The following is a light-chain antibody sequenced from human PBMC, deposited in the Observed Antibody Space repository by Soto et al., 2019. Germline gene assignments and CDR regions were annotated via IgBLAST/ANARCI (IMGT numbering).Light chain of an antibody. CDR2: DAS. Sequence: EIVLTQSPATLSLSPGERATLSCRASQSVSSYLAWYQQKPGQAPRLLIYDASNRATGIPARFSGSGSGTDFTLTISSLVPADFAVYYCQQRSNWPPITFGQGTRLEIK. CDR1: QSVSSY. V-gene: IGKV3-11*01. J-gene: IGKJ5*01. CDR3: QQRSNWPPIT.